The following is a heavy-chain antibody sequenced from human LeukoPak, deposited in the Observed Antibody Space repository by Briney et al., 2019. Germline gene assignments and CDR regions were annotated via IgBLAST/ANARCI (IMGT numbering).Heavy chain of an antibody. CDR2: ISAYNGNT. Sequence: ASEKVSCKASGYTFTSYGISWVRQAPGQGLEWMGWISAYNGNTNYAQKLQGRVTMTTDTSTSTAYMELRSLRSDDTAVYYCATLPTVVTPGYWGQGTLVTVSS. J-gene: IGHJ4*02. D-gene: IGHD4-23*01. CDR1: GYTFTSYG. CDR3: ATLPTVVTPGY. V-gene: IGHV1-18*01.